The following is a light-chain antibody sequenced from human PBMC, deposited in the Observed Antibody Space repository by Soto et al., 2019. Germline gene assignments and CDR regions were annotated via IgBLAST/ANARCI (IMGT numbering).Light chain of an antibody. Sequence: SALTQPASVSGSPGQSITISCTGSSSDVGGYNYVSWYQQHPGKAPKLMIYEVSNRPSGVSNRFSGSKSGNTASLTISGLQAVDEADYYCTSYTSSITYVFGTGTKVTVL. J-gene: IGLJ1*01. CDR1: SSDVGGYNY. CDR3: TSYTSSITYV. V-gene: IGLV2-14*01. CDR2: EVS.